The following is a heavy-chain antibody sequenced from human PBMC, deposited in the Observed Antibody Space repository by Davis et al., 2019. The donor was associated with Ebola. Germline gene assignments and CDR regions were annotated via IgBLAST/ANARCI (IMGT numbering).Heavy chain of an antibody. CDR2: VTSSGGGT. Sequence: GESLKISCAASGFTFGSFAMTWARQAPGKGLEWVSAVTSSGGGTYYADSVKGRFTISRDNSKNTLYLQMNSLRVEDTAVYYCAKGGSGWPSDYSYGMGVWGKGTTVTVSS. CDR3: AKGGSGWPSDYSYGMGV. D-gene: IGHD6-19*01. J-gene: IGHJ6*04. CDR1: GFTFGSFA. V-gene: IGHV3-23*01.